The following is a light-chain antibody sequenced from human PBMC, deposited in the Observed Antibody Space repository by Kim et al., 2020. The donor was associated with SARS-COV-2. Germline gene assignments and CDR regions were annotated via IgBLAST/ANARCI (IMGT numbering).Light chain of an antibody. CDR3: QAYDSTNRV. V-gene: IGLV6-57*04. Sequence: NFTLTQPHSVSESPGKTVTISCTRSSGSIASNYVQWYQQRPGSTPTTVIYEDNQRPSGVPDRFSGSIDSSSNSASLTISGLKNEDEADYYCQAYDSTNRVFGGGTQLTVL. CDR1: SGSIASNY. J-gene: IGLJ3*02. CDR2: EDN.